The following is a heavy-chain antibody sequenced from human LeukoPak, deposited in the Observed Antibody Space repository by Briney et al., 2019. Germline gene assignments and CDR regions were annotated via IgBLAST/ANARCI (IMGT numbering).Heavy chain of an antibody. J-gene: IGHJ4*02. CDR2: ISYDGSNK. CDR1: GFTFSSYW. V-gene: IGHV3-30*18. D-gene: IGHD3-22*01. CDR3: AKAEWGSSGSTHWEY. Sequence: GGSLRLSCAASGFTFSSYWMSWVRQAPGKGLEWVAVISYDGSNKYYADSVKGRFTISRDNSKNTLYLQMNSLRAEDTAVYYCAKAEWGSSGSTHWEYWGQGTLVTVSS.